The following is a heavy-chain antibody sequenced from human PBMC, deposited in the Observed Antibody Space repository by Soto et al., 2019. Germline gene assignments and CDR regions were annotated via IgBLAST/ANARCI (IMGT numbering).Heavy chain of an antibody. J-gene: IGHJ3*02. CDR2: IIPIFGTA. Sequence: ASVKVSCKASGGTFSSYAISWVRQAPGQGLEWMGGIIPIFGTANYAQKFQGRVTITADESTSTACMELSSLRSEDTAVYYCARDGRIAARPGAFDIWGQGTMVTVSS. CDR3: ARDGRIAARPGAFDI. D-gene: IGHD6-6*01. V-gene: IGHV1-69*13. CDR1: GGTFSSYA.